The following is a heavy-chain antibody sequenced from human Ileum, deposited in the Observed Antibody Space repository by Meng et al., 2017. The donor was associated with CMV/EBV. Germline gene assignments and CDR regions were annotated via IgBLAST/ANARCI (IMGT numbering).Heavy chain of an antibody. Sequence: ASVKVSCKASGYTFTSYGISWVRQALGQGLEWMGWISAYNGNTNYAQKLQGRVTMTTDTSTSTAYMELRSLRSDDTAVYYCGRQRSAIAAAPIDYWGQGTLVTVS. CDR3: GRQRSAIAAAPIDY. D-gene: IGHD6-13*01. CDR1: GYTFTSYG. V-gene: IGHV1-18*01. J-gene: IGHJ4*02. CDR2: ISAYNGNT.